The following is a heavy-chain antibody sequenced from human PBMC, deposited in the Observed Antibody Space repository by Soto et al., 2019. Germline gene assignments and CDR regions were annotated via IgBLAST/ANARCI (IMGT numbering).Heavy chain of an antibody. V-gene: IGHV4-30-4*01. CDR3: ARKYRDGYDY. CDR2: IHYSGNT. J-gene: IGHJ4*02. CDR1: GGSISSYY. D-gene: IGHD5-12*01. Sequence: PSETLSLTCTVSGGSISSYYWNWIRQPPGKGLESIGYIHYSGNTYYNPSLKSRVIISLDTSNNQFSLKLNSVTAADTAVYYCARKYRDGYDYWGRGTLVTVSS.